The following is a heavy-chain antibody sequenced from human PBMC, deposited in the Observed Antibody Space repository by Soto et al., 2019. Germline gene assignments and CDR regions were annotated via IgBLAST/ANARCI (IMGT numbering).Heavy chain of an antibody. D-gene: IGHD2-21*02. Sequence: QVQLVESGGGVVQPGTSLRLSCVTSGFTFSNYGMHWVRQAPGKGLEWVAVIWYDGSDKYYADSVKGRFTIFRDNSRNNLYRQMNSLRDEDTAIYYCARDQGDGWGQGTLVTVSS. V-gene: IGHV3-33*01. CDR1: GFTFSNYG. J-gene: IGHJ4*02. CDR3: ARDQGDG. CDR2: IWYDGSDK.